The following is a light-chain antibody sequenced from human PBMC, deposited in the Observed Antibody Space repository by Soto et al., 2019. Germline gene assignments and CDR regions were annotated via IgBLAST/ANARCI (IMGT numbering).Light chain of an antibody. CDR3: QQYGSSPLT. Sequence: EIVLTQSPGTLSLSPGERATLSCRASQSLSSTYLAWYQQKPGQAPRLLIYGASNRATGIPDRFSGSGSGNGLPPPHQKPEPEDFAVYYCQQYGSSPLTFGQGTKVEIK. CDR2: GAS. CDR1: QSLSSTY. V-gene: IGKV3-20*01. J-gene: IGKJ1*01.